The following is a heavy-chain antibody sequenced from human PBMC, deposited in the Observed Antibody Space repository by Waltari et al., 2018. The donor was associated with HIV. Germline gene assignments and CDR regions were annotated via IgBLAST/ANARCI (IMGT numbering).Heavy chain of an antibody. D-gene: IGHD5-18*01. Sequence: EVLLVESGGGLVKPGGSLRLSCAASGFTFSTYGMTWVRQAPGKGLEWFSCISGSTTYLYYADSVKGRFTISRDNAKDSLYLQMNSLRAEDTAVYYCARRVSGYIYDFFDLWGQGTLVTVSS. CDR3: ARRVSGYIYDFFDL. CDR2: ISGSTTYL. CDR1: GFTFSTYG. V-gene: IGHV3-21*02. J-gene: IGHJ4*01.